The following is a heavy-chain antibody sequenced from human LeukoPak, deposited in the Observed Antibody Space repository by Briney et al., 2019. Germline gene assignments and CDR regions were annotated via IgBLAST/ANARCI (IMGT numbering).Heavy chain of an antibody. J-gene: IGHJ5*02. CDR2: IYTSGST. CDR3: ARSLLPIVVVPAAYNWFDP. CDR1: GGSISSYY. Sequence: PSETLSLTCTVSGGSISSYYWSWIRQPAGKGLEWIGRIYTSGSTNYNPSLKSRVTMSVDTSKNQFSLKLSSATAADTAVYYCARSLLPIVVVPAAYNWFDPWGQGTLVTVSS. D-gene: IGHD2-2*01. V-gene: IGHV4-4*07.